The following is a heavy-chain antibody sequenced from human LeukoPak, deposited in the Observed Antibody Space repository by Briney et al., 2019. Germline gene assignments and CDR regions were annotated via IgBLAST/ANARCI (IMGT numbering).Heavy chain of an antibody. CDR3: ATLVSTRYYFDY. CDR1: GYSISSGYY. CDR2: IYHSGIT. Sequence: SETLSLTCTVSGYSISSGYYWGWIRQPPGKGLEWIGNIYHSGITYYNHFNSSLKSRVTISIDTSKNQFSLRLTSVTAADTAVYFCATLVSTRYYFDYWGQGTLVTVSS. D-gene: IGHD5/OR15-5a*01. V-gene: IGHV4-38-2*02. J-gene: IGHJ4*02.